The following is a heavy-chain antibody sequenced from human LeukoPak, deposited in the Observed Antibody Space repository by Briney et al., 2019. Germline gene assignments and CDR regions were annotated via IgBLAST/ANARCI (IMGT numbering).Heavy chain of an antibody. V-gene: IGHV1-69*02. Sequence: ASVKVSCKASGGTFSSYTISWVRQAPGQGLEWMGRIIPILGIANYAQKFQGRVTITADKSTSTAYMELSSLRSEDTAVYYCARGSTRFRAPGDYYSSGMDVWAKGPTVTVS. J-gene: IGHJ6*04. D-gene: IGHD3-10*02. CDR2: IIPILGIA. CDR3: ARGSTRFRAPGDYYSSGMDV. CDR1: GGTFSSYT.